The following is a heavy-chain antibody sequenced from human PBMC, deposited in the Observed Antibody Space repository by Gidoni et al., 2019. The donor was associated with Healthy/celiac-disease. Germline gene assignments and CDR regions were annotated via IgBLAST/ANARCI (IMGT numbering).Heavy chain of an antibody. D-gene: IGHD2-15*01. CDR3: AKDFSYCSGGSCYYDY. V-gene: IGHV3-23*04. CDR2: ISGSGGST. Sequence: EVQLVESGGGLVQPGGSLRRSCAASGFTFRSYAMSWVRQAPGKGLEWVSAISGSGGSTYYADSVKGRFTISRDNSKNTLYLQMNSLRAEDTAVYYCAKDFSYCSGGSCYYDYWGQGTLVTVSS. J-gene: IGHJ4*02. CDR1: GFTFRSYA.